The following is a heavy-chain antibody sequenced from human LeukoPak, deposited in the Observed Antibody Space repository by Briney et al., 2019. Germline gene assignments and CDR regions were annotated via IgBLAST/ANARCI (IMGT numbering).Heavy chain of an antibody. D-gene: IGHD3-22*01. CDR3: ARDEETFHYSDSSGYFDY. J-gene: IGHJ4*02. CDR1: GFTFSSYA. Sequence: PGGSLRLSCAASGFTFSSYAMHWVRQAPGKGLEWVAVISYDGNNKWYADSVKGRFTISRDSYKNTLYLQMNNLRAEDTAVYYCARDEETFHYSDSSGYFDYWGQGTLVTVSS. CDR2: ISYDGNNK. V-gene: IGHV3-30-3*01.